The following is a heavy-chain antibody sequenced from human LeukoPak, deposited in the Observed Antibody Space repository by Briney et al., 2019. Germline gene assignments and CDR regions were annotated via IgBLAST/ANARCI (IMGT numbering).Heavy chain of an antibody. Sequence: GESLKISCQASGYIFTKNWIVWVRQMPGKGLEWMGSIYPGDSDTTYSPSFQGLVTISVDKSISSAYLQWSSLQSSDTAIYYCARHGDYDFPNWFDPWGQGTLVTVSS. J-gene: IGHJ5*02. CDR1: GYIFTKNW. CDR3: ARHGDYDFPNWFDP. V-gene: IGHV5-51*01. D-gene: IGHD4-17*01. CDR2: IYPGDSDT.